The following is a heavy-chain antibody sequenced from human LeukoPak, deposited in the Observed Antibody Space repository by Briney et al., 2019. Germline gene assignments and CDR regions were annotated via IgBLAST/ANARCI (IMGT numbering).Heavy chain of an antibody. J-gene: IGHJ4*02. CDR2: ISAYNGNT. CDR3: ARVGDIVATQSNHDIDY. V-gene: IGHV1-18*04. CDR1: GYTFTGYY. D-gene: IGHD5-12*01. Sequence: ASVKASCKASGYTFTGYYMHWVRQAPGQGLEWMGWISAYNGNTNYAQKLQGRVTMTTDTSTSTAYMELRSLRSDDTAVYYCARVGDIVATQSNHDIDYWGQGTLVTVSS.